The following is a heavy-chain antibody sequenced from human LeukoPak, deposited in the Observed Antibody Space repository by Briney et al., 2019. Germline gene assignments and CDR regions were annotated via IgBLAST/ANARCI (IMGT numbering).Heavy chain of an antibody. CDR1: GYTFTGYY. D-gene: IGHD2-15*01. J-gene: IGHJ6*03. CDR2: INPNSGGT. V-gene: IGHV1-2*02. CDR3: ARGVVVAANGFDYMDV. Sequence: GASVKVSCKASGYTFTGYYMHWVRQAPGQGLEWMGWINPNSGGTNYAQKFQGRVTMTRDTSNSTAYMELSRLRSDDTAVYYCARGVVVAANGFDYMDVWGKGTTVTVSS.